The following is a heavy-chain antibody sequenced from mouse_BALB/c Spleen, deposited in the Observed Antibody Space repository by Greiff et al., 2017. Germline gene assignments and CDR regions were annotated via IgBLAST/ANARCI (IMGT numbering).Heavy chain of an antibody. J-gene: IGHJ1*01. V-gene: IGHV3-6*02. CDR2: ISYDGSN. CDR1: GYSITSGYY. D-gene: IGHD2-1*01. Sequence: EVQLVESGPGLVKPSQSLSLTCSVTGYSITSGYYWNWIRQFPGNKLEWMGYISYDGSNNYNPSLKNRISITRDTSKNQFFLKLNSVTTEDTATYYCARGGDGNYVYWYFDVWGAGTTVTVSS. CDR3: ARGGDGNYVYWYFDV.